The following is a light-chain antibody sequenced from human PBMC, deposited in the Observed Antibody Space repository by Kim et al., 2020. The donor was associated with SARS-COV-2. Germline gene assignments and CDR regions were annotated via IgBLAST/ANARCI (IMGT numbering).Light chain of an antibody. V-gene: IGKV1-27*01. CDR3: QKYNSAPIT. J-gene: IGKJ5*01. CDR1: IGNY. Sequence: IGNYLAWYQQRPGKPPKLLIFAASTLQSGVPSRFSGVTSGTEFTLIISSLQPEDVATYFCQKYNSAPITFGQGTRLEI. CDR2: AAS.